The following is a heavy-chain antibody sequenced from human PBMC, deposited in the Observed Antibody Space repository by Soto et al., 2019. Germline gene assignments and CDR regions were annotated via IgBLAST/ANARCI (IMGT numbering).Heavy chain of an antibody. CDR2: IYPGDSHA. J-gene: IGHJ4*01. CDR1: GYNFNTYW. V-gene: IGHV5-51*01. CDR3: ARPHESDSSGLFDN. Sequence: GESLKISCQGSGYNFNTYWIGWVRQMPGKGLEWMGTIYPGDSHARYSPSFQGQVTISVDKSINTAYLQWNSLKASDTAMYYCARPHESDSSGLFDNWGHGTLVTVSS. D-gene: IGHD3-22*01.